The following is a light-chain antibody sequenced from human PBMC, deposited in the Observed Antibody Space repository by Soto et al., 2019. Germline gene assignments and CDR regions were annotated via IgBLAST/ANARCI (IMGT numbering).Light chain of an antibody. J-gene: IGKJ1*01. Sequence: DIQLTQSPSTLSASIGDRVTITCRASQSISTWLAWYQQKPGTAPKLLIYKASTLESGVPSRFSGSGSGTDFTLTISGLQPDDFAIYYCQQYNSYRAFGQGTKVDIK. V-gene: IGKV1-5*03. CDR1: QSISTW. CDR2: KAS. CDR3: QQYNSYRA.